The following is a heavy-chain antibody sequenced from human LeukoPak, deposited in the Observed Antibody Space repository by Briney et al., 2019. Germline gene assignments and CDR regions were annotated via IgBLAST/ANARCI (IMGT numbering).Heavy chain of an antibody. D-gene: IGHD5-18*01. J-gene: IGHJ2*01. CDR3: ARDRGSAYSYGWPYWYFDL. V-gene: IGHV3-30*02. Sequence: GGSLRLSCAASGFTFSSYGMHWVRQAPGKGLEWVAFIRYDGSNKYYADSVKGRFTISRDNAKNSLYLQMNSLRAEDTAVYYCARDRGSAYSYGWPYWYFDLWGRGTLVTVSS. CDR1: GFTFSSYG. CDR2: IRYDGSNK.